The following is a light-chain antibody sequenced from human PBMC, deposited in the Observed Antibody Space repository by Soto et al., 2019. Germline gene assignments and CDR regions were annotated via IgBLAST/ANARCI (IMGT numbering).Light chain of an antibody. CDR3: GTDHGSGSDFVWL. CDR1: SGYSYDR. Sequence: QSVLTQPPSASASLGASVTLTCTLSSGYSYDRVDWYQQRPGKGPRFVMRVGTGGIEGSKGDGIPDRFSVLGSGLNRYLTIKNMREEDESDYYCGTDHGSGSDFVWLFGGGTKLTVL. V-gene: IGLV9-49*01. J-gene: IGLJ2*01. CDR2: VGTGGIEG.